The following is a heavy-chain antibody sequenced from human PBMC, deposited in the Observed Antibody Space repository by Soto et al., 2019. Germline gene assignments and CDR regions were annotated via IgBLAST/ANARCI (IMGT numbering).Heavy chain of an antibody. V-gene: IGHV5-51*01. CDR1: GYSFTNYW. CDR2: IYPGDSDT. J-gene: IGHJ3*02. Sequence: LGESLKISCKGSGYSFTNYWIGWVLQIPWKGLEWLGIIYPGDSDTRYSPSFQGQVTISADKSISTAYLQWSSLKASDTAMYYCARHGPSNYDFWSGFSSRFAFDIWGQGTMVTV. D-gene: IGHD3-3*01. CDR3: ARHGPSNYDFWSGFSSRFAFDI.